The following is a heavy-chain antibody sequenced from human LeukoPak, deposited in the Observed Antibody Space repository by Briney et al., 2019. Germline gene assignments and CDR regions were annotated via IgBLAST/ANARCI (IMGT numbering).Heavy chain of an antibody. CDR1: GGSISSGDYY. CDR2: IYYSGST. V-gene: IGHV4-30-4*01. Sequence: SETLSLTCTVSGGSISSGDYYWSWIRQPPGKGLEWIGYIYYSGSTYYNPSLKSRVTISVDTSKNQFSLKLSSVTAADTAVYYCARYYYDSPMGNWFDPWGQGTLVTVSS. CDR3: ARYYYDSPMGNWFDP. J-gene: IGHJ5*02. D-gene: IGHD3-22*01.